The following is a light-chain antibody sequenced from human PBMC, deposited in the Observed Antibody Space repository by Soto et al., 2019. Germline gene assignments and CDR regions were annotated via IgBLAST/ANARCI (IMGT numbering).Light chain of an antibody. CDR3: QKYYSYPLT. CDR1: QGISSY. V-gene: IGKV1-8*01. Sequence: AIRMTQSPSSFSASTGDRVTITCRASQGISSYLAWYQHKPGKAPKLLIYAAYTLPSGVPSRFSGSGSGTDFTLTISCLQSEDFATYYCQKYYSYPLTFGGGTKVEIK. J-gene: IGKJ4*01. CDR2: AAY.